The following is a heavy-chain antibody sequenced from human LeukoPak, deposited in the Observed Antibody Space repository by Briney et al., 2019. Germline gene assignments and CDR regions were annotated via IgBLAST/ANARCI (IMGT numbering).Heavy chain of an antibody. CDR3: VRQGGQLVPFDY. Sequence: PSETLSLTCTVSGGSISSSSYYWGWIRQPPGKGLEWIGSIYYSGSTYYNPSLKSRVTISVDTSKNQFSLKLSSVTAADTAVYYCVRQGGQLVPFDYWGQGTLVTVSS. CDR2: IYYSGST. CDR1: GGSISSSSYY. D-gene: IGHD6-6*01. J-gene: IGHJ4*02. V-gene: IGHV4-39*01.